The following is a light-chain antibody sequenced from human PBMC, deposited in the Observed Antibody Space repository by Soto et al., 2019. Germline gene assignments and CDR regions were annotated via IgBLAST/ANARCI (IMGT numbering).Light chain of an antibody. CDR3: CSYAQSDKFV. CDR2: QTI. Sequence: QSVLTQPASVSGSPGQSITISCTGTSTDIGSYDLVSWYQQHPGEAPKLIIYQTIERPSGVSARFSSSKSGNTASLTVSGLLADDAALYCCCSYAQSDKFVFGPGTKLTVL. J-gene: IGLJ1*01. CDR1: STDIGSYDL. V-gene: IGLV2-23*01.